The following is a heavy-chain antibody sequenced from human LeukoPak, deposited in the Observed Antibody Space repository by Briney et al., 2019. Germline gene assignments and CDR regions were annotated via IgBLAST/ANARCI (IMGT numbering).Heavy chain of an antibody. V-gene: IGHV1-8*03. D-gene: IGHD3-22*01. J-gene: IGHJ6*03. CDR3: AREPNDYYDSSGYYMDV. Sequence: ASVKVSCKASGYTFTSYDINWVRQATGQGLEWMGWMNPNSGNTGYAQKFQGRVTITRNTSISTAYMELSSLRSEDTAVYYCAREPNDYYDSSGYYMDVWGKGTTVTVSS. CDR2: MNPNSGNT. CDR1: GYTFTSYD.